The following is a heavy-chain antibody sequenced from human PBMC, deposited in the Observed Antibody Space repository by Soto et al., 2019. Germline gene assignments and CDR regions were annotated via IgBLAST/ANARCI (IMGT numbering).Heavy chain of an antibody. CDR3: ARAAQYFDSTGYPAPFFDY. V-gene: IGHV4-31*03. CDR2: ISNTGGT. J-gene: IGHJ4*02. CDR1: GGSVSTDRNY. D-gene: IGHD3-22*01. Sequence: LSLTCTVSGGSVSTDRNYWNWIRQRPGKGLEWIGYISNTGGTDYHPSLKGRLTISLDTSKNQFSLQLNSVTAADTAIYFCARAAQYFDSTGYPAPFFDYWGQGTLVTVSS.